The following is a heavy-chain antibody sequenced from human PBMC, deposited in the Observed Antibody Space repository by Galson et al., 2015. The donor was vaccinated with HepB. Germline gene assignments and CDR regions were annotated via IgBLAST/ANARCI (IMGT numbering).Heavy chain of an antibody. V-gene: IGHV3-23*01. Sequence: SMIISCAASGFTFSGNAMNWVRQAPGEGLERASGINSAGGGAMHAYSVKGRFTISRDNSRTTMYLQMNSLRAHDTAVYYCETRDCCLVPGGWGQWSLVTVSS. D-gene: IGHD2-21*01. CDR3: ETRDCCLVPGG. CDR2: INSAGGGA. J-gene: IGHJ1*01. CDR1: GFTFSGNA.